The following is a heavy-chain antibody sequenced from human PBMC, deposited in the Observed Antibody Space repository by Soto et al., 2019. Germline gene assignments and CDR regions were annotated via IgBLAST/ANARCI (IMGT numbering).Heavy chain of an antibody. CDR2: IYWVHDK. CDR3: AHMSTTVTTI. V-gene: IGHV2-5*02. J-gene: IGHJ4*02. D-gene: IGHD4-17*01. CDR1: GFSLSTSGVG. Sequence: SGPTLVNPTQTLTLTCTFSGFSLSTSGVGMGWIRQPPGKALEWLALIYWVHDKRYCQSLTSRLTITDDTSKKLVVLTMTNMAPVDTATYYFAHMSTTVTTIWGQGTLVTVSS.